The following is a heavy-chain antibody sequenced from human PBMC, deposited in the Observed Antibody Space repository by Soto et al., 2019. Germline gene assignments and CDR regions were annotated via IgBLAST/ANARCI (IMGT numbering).Heavy chain of an antibody. CDR2: VNPNSGNT. J-gene: IGHJ6*03. V-gene: IGHV1-8*01. D-gene: IGHD2-2*01. CDR3: ARVVSVVPAIDRYYYYLAF. CDR1: GYTITSYE. Sequence: QVQLVQSGAEVKKPGASVKVSCKASGYTITSYEINWVRQATGQGLEWSGWVNPNSGNTGYAQKFQGRATMPRDTSINTAYMEVSSLISEDTAVYYCARVVSVVPAIDRYYYYLAFWGKGTTVT.